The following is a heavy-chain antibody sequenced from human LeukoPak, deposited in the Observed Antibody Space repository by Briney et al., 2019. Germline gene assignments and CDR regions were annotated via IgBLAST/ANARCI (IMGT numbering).Heavy chain of an antibody. D-gene: IGHD6-19*01. J-gene: IGHJ4*02. Sequence: QPGGSLRLSCAASGFTFSSYAMHWVRQAPGKGLEWVAVISYDGSNKYYADSVKGRFTISRDNSKNTLYLQMNSLRAEGTAVYYCARVPSYSSGWFFDYWGQGTLVTVSS. V-gene: IGHV3-30-3*01. CDR1: GFTFSSYA. CDR3: ARVPSYSSGWFFDY. CDR2: ISYDGSNK.